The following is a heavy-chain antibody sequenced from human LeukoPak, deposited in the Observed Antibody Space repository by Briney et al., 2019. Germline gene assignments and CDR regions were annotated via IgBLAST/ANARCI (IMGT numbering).Heavy chain of an antibody. CDR1: GGSISSYY. V-gene: IGHV4-59*01. D-gene: IGHD3-22*01. CDR2: IDYSGST. Sequence: SETLSLTCTVSGGSISSYYWSWIRQPPGKGLEWIGYIDYSGSTNYNPSLKSRVTLSVDTSKNQFSLKLSSVTAADTAVYYCARGGTYYYDSSGPNWFDPCGQGTLVTVSS. CDR3: ARGGTYYYDSSGPNWFDP. J-gene: IGHJ5*02.